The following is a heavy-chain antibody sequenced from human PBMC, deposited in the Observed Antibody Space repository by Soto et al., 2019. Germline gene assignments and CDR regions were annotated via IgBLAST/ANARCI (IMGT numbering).Heavy chain of an antibody. CDR1: GFTFSTSG. V-gene: IGHV3-23*01. D-gene: IGHD2-15*01. CDR3: AKDSSPIEVVASAFDF. Sequence: EVQLLESGGGLVQPGESLRLSCAASGFTFSTSGMTWVRQAPGKGLEWVSGISGRGSATYYADSVKGRFTISRDDSKNTLYLHKNSLRFEDTPLYYCAKDSSPIEVVASAFDFWGQGTKVTVSS. J-gene: IGHJ3*01. CDR2: ISGRGSAT.